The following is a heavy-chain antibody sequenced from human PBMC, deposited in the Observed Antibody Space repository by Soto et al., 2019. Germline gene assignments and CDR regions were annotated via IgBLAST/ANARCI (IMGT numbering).Heavy chain of an antibody. CDR3: VRDLGGYDLYGPDI. CDR1: GYTFTGSY. V-gene: IGHV1-2*02. J-gene: IGHJ4*02. CDR2: INLNSGGT. Sequence: ASVKVSCTASGYTFTGSYMHWVRQAPGQGLEWMGWINLNSGGTYYAQKFQGRVTMTRDTSISTAYMELSGLTSDDTAMYYCVRDLGGYDLYGPDIWGQGTLVTVSS. D-gene: IGHD5-12*01.